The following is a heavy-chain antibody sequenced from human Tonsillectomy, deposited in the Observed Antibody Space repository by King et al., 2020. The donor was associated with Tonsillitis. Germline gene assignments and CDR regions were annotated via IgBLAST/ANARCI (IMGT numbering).Heavy chain of an antibody. V-gene: IGHV4-59*01. J-gene: IGHJ4*02. CDR1: GGSISSYY. D-gene: IGHD5-24*01. CDR2: IYYSGST. Sequence: QLQESGPGLVKPSETLSLTCTVSGGSISSYYWSWIRQPPGKGLEWIGYIYYSGSTNYNPSLKSRVTISVDTSKNQFPLKLSSVTAADTAVYYCAREQHREMAFDYWGQGTLVTVSS. CDR3: AREQHREMAFDY.